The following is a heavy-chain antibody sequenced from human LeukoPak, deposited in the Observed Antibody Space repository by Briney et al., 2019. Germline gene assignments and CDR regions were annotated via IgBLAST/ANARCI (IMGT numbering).Heavy chain of an antibody. CDR3: ARRTLGVVITRYYFDY. J-gene: IGHJ4*02. Sequence: PSETLSLTCTVSGGSISSSSYYWGWIRQPQGKGLEWIASIYYSGSTYYNPSLKSRVTISVDTSTNQFSLKLSSVPAADTAVYYCARRTLGVVITRYYFDYWGQGTLVTVSS. D-gene: IGHD3-3*01. CDR2: IYYSGST. CDR1: GGSISSSSYY. V-gene: IGHV4-39*01.